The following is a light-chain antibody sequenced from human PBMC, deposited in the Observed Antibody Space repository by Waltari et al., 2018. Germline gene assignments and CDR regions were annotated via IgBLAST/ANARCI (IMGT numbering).Light chain of an antibody. Sequence: SYEVTQPPSVSVSPGQTASITCTRDNLDNNYVYWYQQKAGQAPALVIYQDSKRPSGIPGRLAGSDSGNTATLTISGTQALDEADYYCQAWDSSRGYVFGTGTKVTVL. CDR1: NLDNNY. J-gene: IGLJ1*01. CDR3: QAWDSSRGYV. V-gene: IGLV3-1*01. CDR2: QDS.